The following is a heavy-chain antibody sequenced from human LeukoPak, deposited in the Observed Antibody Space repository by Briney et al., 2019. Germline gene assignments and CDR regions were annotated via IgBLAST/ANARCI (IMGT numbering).Heavy chain of an antibody. V-gene: IGHV4-59*01. CDR1: GGSITSYY. J-gene: IGHJ4*02. CDR3: ARLSGSQTTPY. CDR2: IYDTGNN. D-gene: IGHD1-26*01. Sequence: SETLSLTCIVSGGSITSYYWSWIRQPPGKGLEWIGYIYDTGNNNYNPTLRSRVTISIGTSKDQFSLRLSSVTAADTAVYYCARLSGSQTTPYWGQGTLVTASS.